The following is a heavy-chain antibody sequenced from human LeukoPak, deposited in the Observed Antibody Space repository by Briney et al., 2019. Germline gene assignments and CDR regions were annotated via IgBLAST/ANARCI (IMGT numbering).Heavy chain of an antibody. CDR3: AREGYYDSSGPGSFDY. CDR2: INHSGST. J-gene: IGHJ4*02. V-gene: IGHV4-34*01. D-gene: IGHD3-22*01. CDR1: GGSFSGYY. Sequence: PSETLSLTCAVYGGSFSGYYWSWIRQPPGKGLEWIGEINHSGSTNYNPSLKSRGTISVDTSKNQFSLKLSSVTAADTAVYYCAREGYYDSSGPGSFDYWGQGTLVTVSS.